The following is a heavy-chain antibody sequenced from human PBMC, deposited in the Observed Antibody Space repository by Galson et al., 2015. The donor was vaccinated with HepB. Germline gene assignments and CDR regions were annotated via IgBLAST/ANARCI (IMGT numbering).Heavy chain of an antibody. D-gene: IGHD1-26*01. Sequence: SLRLSCAASGFTFSSYSMNWVRQAPGKGLEWVSSISSSSSYIYYADSVKGRFTISRDNAKNSLYLQMNSLRAEDTAVYYCARRGRSVGATNHAFDIWGQGTMVTVSS. CDR3: ARRGRSVGATNHAFDI. J-gene: IGHJ3*02. CDR2: ISSSSSYI. CDR1: GFTFSSYS. V-gene: IGHV3-21*01.